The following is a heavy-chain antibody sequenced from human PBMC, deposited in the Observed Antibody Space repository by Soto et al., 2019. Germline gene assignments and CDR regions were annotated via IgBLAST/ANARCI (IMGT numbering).Heavy chain of an antibody. CDR3: ARWYTMVRGPVVGWLDP. D-gene: IGHD3-10*01. CDR2: IYYSGST. V-gene: IGHV4-31*03. CDR1: GGSISSGGYY. Sequence: QVQLQESGPGLVKPSQTLSLTCTVSGGSISSGGYYWSWIRQHPGKGLEWIGYIYYSGSTYYNPSLKSRVTISVDTSKNQFSLKLSSVTAADTAVYYCARWYTMVRGPVVGWLDPLGQGTLVTVSS. J-gene: IGHJ5*02.